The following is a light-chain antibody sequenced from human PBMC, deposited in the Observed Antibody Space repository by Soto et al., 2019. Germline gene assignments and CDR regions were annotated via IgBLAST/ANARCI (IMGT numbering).Light chain of an antibody. CDR3: EQRDDWPRT. CDR1: QSVSNS. CDR2: GAS. Sequence: EIGLTQSPATLSLSPGERATLSCWASQSVSNSLAWFQQRPGQAPRLLIYGASDRATGIPASFSGTGSGTDLTLTMCSVEHEDFAVYYCEQRDDWPRTFGQGTKVEIK. V-gene: IGKV3-11*01. J-gene: IGKJ1*01.